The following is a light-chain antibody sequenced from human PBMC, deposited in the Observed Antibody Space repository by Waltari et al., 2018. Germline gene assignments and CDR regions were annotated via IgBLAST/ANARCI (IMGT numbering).Light chain of an antibody. J-gene: IGKJ3*01. CDR2: GAS. V-gene: IGKV4-1*01. CDR3: QQYYSSPFT. CDR1: TSILHSSENKTQ. Sequence: VMTQSPDHMSVSQGERATINCKSSTSILHSSENKTQLGWYQQKSGNSPKLIIYGASTRESGVPDRFSGSGSGTDFTLTISSLQTEDVAVYYCQQYYSSPFTFGPGTKVDIK.